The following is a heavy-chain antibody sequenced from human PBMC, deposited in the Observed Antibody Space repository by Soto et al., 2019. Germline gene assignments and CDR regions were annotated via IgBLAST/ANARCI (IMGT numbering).Heavy chain of an antibody. V-gene: IGHV3-30-3*01. CDR3: ARDIAVDY. CDR2: ISYDGSNK. D-gene: IGHD6-13*01. J-gene: IGHJ4*02. Sequence: QVQLVESGGGVVQPGRSLRLSCAASGFTFSSYAMHWVRQAPGKGLEWVAVISYDGSNKYYADSVKGRFTISRDNSKNTLYLQMNSLRAEDTAVYYCARDIAVDYWGQGTLVTVSS. CDR1: GFTFSSYA.